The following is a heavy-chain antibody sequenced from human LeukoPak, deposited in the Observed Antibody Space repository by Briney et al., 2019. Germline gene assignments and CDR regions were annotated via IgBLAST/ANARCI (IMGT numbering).Heavy chain of an antibody. CDR3: ARDRGAYCSSTSCYAYDV. Sequence: SGGSLRLSCAASGFTFSSYSMNWVRQAPGKGLEWVSSISSSSSYIYYADSVKGRFTISRDNAKNSLYLQMNSLRAEDTAVYYCARDRGAYCSSTSCYAYDVWGKGTTVTVSS. D-gene: IGHD2-2*01. CDR1: GFTFSSYS. CDR2: ISSSSSYI. J-gene: IGHJ6*04. V-gene: IGHV3-21*01.